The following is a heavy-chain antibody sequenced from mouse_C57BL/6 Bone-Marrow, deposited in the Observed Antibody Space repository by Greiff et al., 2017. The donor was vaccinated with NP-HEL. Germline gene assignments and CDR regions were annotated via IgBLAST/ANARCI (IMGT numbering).Heavy chain of an antibody. Sequence: VQLQQSGAELVRPGASVKLSCTASGFNIKDDYMHWVKQRPEQGLEWIGWIDPENGDTEYASKFQGQATITADTTSNTTDLHLSSLTSEDPAVYYCTTLGRGGYFGYWGQGTTLTVSS. CDR3: TTLGRGGYFGY. D-gene: IGHD4-1*01. V-gene: IGHV14-4*01. CDR2: IDPENGDT. J-gene: IGHJ2*01. CDR1: GFNIKDDY.